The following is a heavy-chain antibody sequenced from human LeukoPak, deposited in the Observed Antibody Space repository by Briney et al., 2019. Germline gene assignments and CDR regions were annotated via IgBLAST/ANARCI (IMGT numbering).Heavy chain of an antibody. Sequence: GESLKISCKGFGYNLANYWISWVRQMPGKGLEWMGRIDPSESYTNYSPSFQGHVTISADKSISTAYLQWSSLSASDTAMYYCALLLRSGYLADYWGQGTLVTVSS. J-gene: IGHJ4*02. CDR1: GYNLANYW. CDR2: IDPSESYT. CDR3: ALLLRSGYLADY. V-gene: IGHV5-10-1*01. D-gene: IGHD3-22*01.